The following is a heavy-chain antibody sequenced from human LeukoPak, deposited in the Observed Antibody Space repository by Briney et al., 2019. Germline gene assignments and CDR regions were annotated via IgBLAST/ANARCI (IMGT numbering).Heavy chain of an antibody. CDR3: ARQLNPESYSSSHNWFDP. D-gene: IGHD6-13*01. CDR2: IYYSGST. J-gene: IGHJ5*02. Sequence: SETLSLTCTVSGGSISSSSYYWGWIRQPPGKGLEWIGSIYYSGSTYYNPSLKSRVTISVDTSKNQFSLKLSSVTAADTAVYYCARQLNPESYSSSHNWFDPWGQGTLVTVSS. V-gene: IGHV4-39*01. CDR1: GGSISSSSYY.